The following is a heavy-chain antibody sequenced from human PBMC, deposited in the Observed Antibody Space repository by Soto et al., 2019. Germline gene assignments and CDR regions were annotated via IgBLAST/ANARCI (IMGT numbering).Heavy chain of an antibody. V-gene: IGHV3-48*03. J-gene: IGHJ4*02. D-gene: IGHD3-3*01. CDR2: ISSSGFTI. CDR1: GFTFSNYG. CDR3: ARTEYYDFWSASHPYYFDY. Sequence: HPGGSLRLSCAASGFTFSNYGMNWVRQAPGMGLEWVSYISSSGFTIYYADSVKGRFTISRDNVKNSLDLQMNSLRAEDTALYYCARTEYYDFWSASHPYYFDYWGQGALVTVSS.